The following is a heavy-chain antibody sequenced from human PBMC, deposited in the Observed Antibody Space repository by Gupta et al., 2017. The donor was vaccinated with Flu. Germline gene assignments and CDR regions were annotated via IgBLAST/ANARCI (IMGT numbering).Heavy chain of an antibody. CDR3: ARERVGGGTWYFDL. CDR2: IAINGDT. Sequence: EVQLVESGGGLVQPGGSMRLSCAASGFIFSSYDMHWVRQPTGKGLEWLSGIAINGDTYYTDSVKGRFTLSRENAKNSLYLQMNSLRDEDTAVYYCARERVGGGTWYFDLWGRGTPVTVSS. V-gene: IGHV3-13*04. J-gene: IGHJ2*01. D-gene: IGHD3-16*01. CDR1: GFIFSSYD.